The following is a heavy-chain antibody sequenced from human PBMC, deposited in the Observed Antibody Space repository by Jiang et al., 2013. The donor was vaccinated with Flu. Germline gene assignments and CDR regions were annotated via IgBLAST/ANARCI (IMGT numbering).Heavy chain of an antibody. CDR3: AHHVNFVTTMYDF. CDR1: GFSLNTREVG. J-gene: IGHJ4*02. D-gene: IGHD4-11*01. V-gene: IGHV2-5*02. CDR2: IYWDDDK. Sequence: PTQTLTLTCNFSGFSLNTREVGVGWIRQPPGKALEWLALIYWDDDKRYNSSLQSRLTITKDSSGNQVVLTLADLDPVDTATYYCAHHVNFVTTMYDFWGQGILVTVSS.